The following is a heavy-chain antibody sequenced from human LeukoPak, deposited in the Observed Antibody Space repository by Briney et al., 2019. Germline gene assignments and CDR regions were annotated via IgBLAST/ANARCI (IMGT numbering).Heavy chain of an antibody. CDR3: ARVHFNFGSGPLIDYFDF. CDR1: GYLISSGYY. D-gene: IGHD6-19*01. CDR2: IYHSGSS. Sequence: SVPLSLTCAVCGYLISSGYYWGSLGRPPCKALERIGHIYHSGSSYYNPSLRSRVSLSVDASKNHFSLKMTSVTAADTAVYYCARVHFNFGSGPLIDYFDFWGQGTMVVVSS. J-gene: IGHJ3*01. V-gene: IGHV4-38-2*01.